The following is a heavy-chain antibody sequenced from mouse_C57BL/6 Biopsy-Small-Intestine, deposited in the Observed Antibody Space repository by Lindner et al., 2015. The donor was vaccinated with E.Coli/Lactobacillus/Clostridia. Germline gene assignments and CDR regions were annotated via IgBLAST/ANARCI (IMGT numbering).Heavy chain of an antibody. CDR2: IDPEDGET. V-gene: IGHV14-2*01. Sequence: VQLQESGAALVKPGASVRLSCTASGFNIKDYYIHWVKRRTEQGLEWIGRIDPEDGETRYAPKFQDKATITADTSSNTAYLQLTSLSSEDTAVYYCARWGLRRGGYAMDFWGQGTSVTVSS. D-gene: IGHD2-4*01. CDR3: ARWGLRRGGYAMDF. CDR1: GFNIKDYY. J-gene: IGHJ4*01.